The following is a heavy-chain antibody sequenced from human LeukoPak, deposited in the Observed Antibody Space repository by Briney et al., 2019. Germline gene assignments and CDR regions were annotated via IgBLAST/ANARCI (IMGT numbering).Heavy chain of an antibody. Sequence: PSETLSLTCTVSGGSISSGGYYWSWVRQAPGKGLEWVATIKEDGNEKYYVDSVEGRFTISRDNAKNSLYLQMNSLRVEDTAVYYCVKERYRGSDSWGQGTRVTASS. D-gene: IGHD3-10*01. CDR1: GGSISSGGYY. CDR2: IKEDGNEK. J-gene: IGHJ5*01. CDR3: VKERYRGSDS. V-gene: IGHV3-7*01.